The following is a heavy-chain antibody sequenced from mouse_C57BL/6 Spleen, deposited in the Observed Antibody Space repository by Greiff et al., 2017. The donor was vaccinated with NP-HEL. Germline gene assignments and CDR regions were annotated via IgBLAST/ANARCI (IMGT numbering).Heavy chain of an antibody. V-gene: IGHV1-26*01. CDR2: INPNNGGT. Sequence: EVQLQQSGPELVKPGASVKISCKASGYTFTDYYMNWVKQSHGKSLEWIGDINPNNGGTSYNQKFKGKATLTVDKSSSTAYMELRSLTSEDSAVYYCARSPFFNYYAMDYWGQGTSVTVSS. CDR1: GYTFTDYY. CDR3: ARSPFFNYYAMDY. J-gene: IGHJ4*01.